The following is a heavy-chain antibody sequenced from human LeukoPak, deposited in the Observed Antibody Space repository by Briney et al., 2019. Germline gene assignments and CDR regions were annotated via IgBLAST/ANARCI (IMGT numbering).Heavy chain of an antibody. J-gene: IGHJ4*02. CDR1: GASISSGGYF. Sequence: SETLSLTCTVSGASISSGGYFWSWIRQPPGKGLEWIGYIYHTGNTYYNPSLESRVTMSVDKSKNQSSLSLASVTVADTAVYYCARERPLDTVVSQDFWGQGTLVSVSS. CDR3: ARERPLDTVVSQDF. CDR2: IYHTGNT. D-gene: IGHD4-23*01. V-gene: IGHV4-30-2*01.